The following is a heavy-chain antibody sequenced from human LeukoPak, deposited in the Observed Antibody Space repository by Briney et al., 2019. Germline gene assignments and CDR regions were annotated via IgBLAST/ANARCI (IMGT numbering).Heavy chain of an antibody. V-gene: IGHV6-1*01. J-gene: IGHJ4*02. D-gene: IGHD3-10*01. CDR3: ARAITIIRGTLSPFDY. Sequence: PSQTLSLTCAISGDSVTSNSAAWNWIRQSPSRSLEWLGRTYYRSKWFNDYAVSVKSRMTINPDTSKNQISLQLNSVTPEDTAVYYCARAITIIRGTLSPFDYWAQGTLVTVSS. CDR2: TYYRSKWFN. CDR1: GDSVTSNSAA.